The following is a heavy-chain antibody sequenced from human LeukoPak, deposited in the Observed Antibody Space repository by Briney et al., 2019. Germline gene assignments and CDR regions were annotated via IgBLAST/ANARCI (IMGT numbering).Heavy chain of an antibody. Sequence: SETLSLTXTVSGGSLSSSSYYWGCIRQPPGKGLEWIGSIYYSGSTYYNPSLKSRVTISVDTSKNQFSLKLSSVTAADTAVYYCARSICSSTSCYTGDDYWGQGTLVTVSS. J-gene: IGHJ4*02. CDR3: ARSICSSTSCYTGDDY. D-gene: IGHD2-2*02. V-gene: IGHV4-39*01. CDR1: GGSLSSSSYY. CDR2: IYYSGST.